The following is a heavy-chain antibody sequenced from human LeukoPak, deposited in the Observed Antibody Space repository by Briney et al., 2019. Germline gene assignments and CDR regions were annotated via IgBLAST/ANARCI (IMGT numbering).Heavy chain of an antibody. CDR2: ISSSGSTI. V-gene: IGHV3-11*01. Sequence: PGGSLRLSCAASGFTFSDYYMSWIRQAPGKGLEWVSYISSSGSTIYYADSVKGRFTISRDNAKNSLYLQMNSPRAEDTAVYYCARASIEGGYYYYYYMDVWGKGTTVTVSS. CDR1: GFTFSDYY. CDR3: ARASIEGGYYYYYYMDV. D-gene: IGHD2-15*01. J-gene: IGHJ6*03.